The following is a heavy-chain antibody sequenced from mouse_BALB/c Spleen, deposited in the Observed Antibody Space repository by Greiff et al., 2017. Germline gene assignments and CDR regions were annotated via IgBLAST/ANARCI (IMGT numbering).Heavy chain of an antibody. CDR1: GFTFSSYA. D-gene: IGHD2-1*01. CDR2: ISSGGST. V-gene: IGHV5-6-5*01. J-gene: IGHJ2*01. Sequence: EEKLVESGGGLVKPGGSLKLSCAASGFTFSSYAMSWVRQTPAKRLEWVASISSGGSTYYPDSVKGRFTISRDNARNILYLQMSSLRSEDTAMYYCARVYGNYFDYWGQGTTLTVSS. CDR3: ARVYGNYFDY.